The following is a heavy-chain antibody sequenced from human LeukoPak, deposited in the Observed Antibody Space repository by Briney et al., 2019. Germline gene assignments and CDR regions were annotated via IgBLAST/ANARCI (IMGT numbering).Heavy chain of an antibody. D-gene: IGHD4-17*01. CDR2: IKQDGSEK. J-gene: IGHJ3*01. CDR3: AKSRLSYGDDAFDV. Sequence: GGSLRLSCAASGFTFSSNWMSWVRQAPGKGLEWVANIKQDGSEKYYVDSVKGRFTISRDNAKNSLYLQMNSLRAEDTAVYYCAKSRLSYGDDAFDVWGQGTMVPVSS. V-gene: IGHV3-7*01. CDR1: GFTFSSNW.